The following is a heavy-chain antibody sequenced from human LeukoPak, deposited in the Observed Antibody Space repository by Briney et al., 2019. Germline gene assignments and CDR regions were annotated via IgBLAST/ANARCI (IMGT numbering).Heavy chain of an antibody. CDR2: IYYSGST. Sequence: PSETLSLTCTVSGGSISSGDYYWSWIRQPPGKGLEWIGYIYYSGSTYYNPSLKSRVTISVDTSKNQFSLKLSSVTAADTAVYYCARDRGQWDSGSYSYYYYMDVWGKGTTVTVSS. CDR3: ARDRGQWDSGSYSYYYYMDV. CDR1: GGSISSGDYY. V-gene: IGHV4-30-4*01. J-gene: IGHJ6*03. D-gene: IGHD1-26*01.